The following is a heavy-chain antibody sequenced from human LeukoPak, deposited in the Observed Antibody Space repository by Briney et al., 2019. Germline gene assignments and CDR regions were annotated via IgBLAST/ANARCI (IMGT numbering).Heavy chain of an antibody. Sequence: ASVKASCKASGGTFSSYAISWVRQAPGQGLEWMGWINPNSGGTNYAQKFQGRVTMTRDTSISTAYMELSRLRSDDTAVYYCASRGYYDFWSGYYPPYYYYYMDVWGKGTTVTVSS. J-gene: IGHJ6*03. V-gene: IGHV1-2*02. D-gene: IGHD3-3*01. CDR2: INPNSGGT. CDR3: ASRGYYDFWSGYYPPYYYYYMDV. CDR1: GGTFSSYA.